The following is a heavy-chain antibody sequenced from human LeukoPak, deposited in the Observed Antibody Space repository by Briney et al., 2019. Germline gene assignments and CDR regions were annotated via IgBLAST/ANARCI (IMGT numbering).Heavy chain of an antibody. D-gene: IGHD6-6*01. CDR1: GGSINSYY. J-gene: IGHJ3*02. CDR2: IYYSGST. V-gene: IGHV4-59*01. CDR3: AREYSSSSGAFDI. Sequence: SETLSLTCTVSGGSINSYYWSWIRQPPGKGLEWIGYIYYSGSTNYNPSLKSRVTISVDTSKNQFSLKLSSVTAADTAVYYCAREYSSSSGAFDIWGQGTMVTVSS.